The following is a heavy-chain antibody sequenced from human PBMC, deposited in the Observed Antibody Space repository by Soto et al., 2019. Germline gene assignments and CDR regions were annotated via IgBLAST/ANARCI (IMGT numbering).Heavy chain of an antibody. CDR3: ARDSTVVLRYFDWLLDYYGMDV. V-gene: IGHV1-2*02. J-gene: IGHJ6*02. CDR1: GYTFTGYY. Sequence: GASVKVSCKASGYTFTGYYMHWVRQAPGQGLEWMGWINPNSGGTNYAQKFQGRVTMTRDTSISTAYMELSRLRSDDTAVYYCARDSTVVLRYFDWLLDYYGMDVWGQGTTVTVS. D-gene: IGHD3-9*01. CDR2: INPNSGGT.